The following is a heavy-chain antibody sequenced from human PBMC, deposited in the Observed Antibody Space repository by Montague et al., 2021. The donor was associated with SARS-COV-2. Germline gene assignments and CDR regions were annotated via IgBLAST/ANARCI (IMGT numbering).Heavy chain of an antibody. CDR1: GFSLSTRGVG. CDR2: IYWDDDE. J-gene: IGHJ6*02. D-gene: IGHD6-13*01. Sequence: PALVIPTQTLTLTCTFSGFSLSTRGVGVGWIRQPPGKALEWLALIYWDDDERYSPSLESRLTISKDNSKNQVVLTMTKMAPVDTATYYCAHMKAPAGDQLFDPWGQGTTVTVSS. CDR3: AHMKAPAGDQLFDP. V-gene: IGHV2-5*02.